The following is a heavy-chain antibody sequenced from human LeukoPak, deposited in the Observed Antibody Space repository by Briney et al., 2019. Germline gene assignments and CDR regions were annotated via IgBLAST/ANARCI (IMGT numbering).Heavy chain of an antibody. CDR1: GFTFSSYW. CDR2: IKQDGSEK. Sequence: PGGSLRLSCAASGFTFSSYWMSWVRQAPGKGLEWVANIKQDGSEKYYVDSVKGRFTISRDNAKNSLYLQMNSPRAEDTAVYYCARSEYYGSGSYYTYPDYWGQGTLVTVSS. J-gene: IGHJ4*02. D-gene: IGHD3-10*01. V-gene: IGHV3-7*01. CDR3: ARSEYYGSGSYYTYPDY.